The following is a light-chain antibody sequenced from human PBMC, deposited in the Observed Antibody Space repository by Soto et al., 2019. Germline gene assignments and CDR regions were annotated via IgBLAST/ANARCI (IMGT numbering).Light chain of an antibody. J-gene: IGKJ1*01. CDR2: DAS. Sequence: DIVMTQSPATLSVSPGERATLSCRASQSVRSNLAWYQQKPGQAPRLLIYDASTRATGIPARFSGSGSGTEFTLTINSLQSEDFAVYHCQQFDNSQWTFGQGTKVEIK. V-gene: IGKV3-15*01. CDR3: QQFDNSQWT. CDR1: QSVRSN.